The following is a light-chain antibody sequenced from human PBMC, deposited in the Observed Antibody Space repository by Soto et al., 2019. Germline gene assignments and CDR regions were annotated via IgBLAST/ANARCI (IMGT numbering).Light chain of an antibody. V-gene: IGKV1-39*01. J-gene: IGKJ4*01. CDR3: QQLHSWGVT. CDR1: QSITIY. CDR2: GAS. Sequence: DIQMTQSPSSLSASVGDRVTITCRASQSITIYLNWYQQQPGKAPRLLIYGASTLQTGVPSRFSGSGSMTDFTLTISSLQPEDFATYSCQQLHSWGVTFGGGTKVEIK.